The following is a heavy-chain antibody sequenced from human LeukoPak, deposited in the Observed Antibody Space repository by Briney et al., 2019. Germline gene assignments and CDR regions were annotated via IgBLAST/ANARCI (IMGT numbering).Heavy chain of an antibody. Sequence: PSETLSLTCTVSGGSISSSSYYWGWIRQPPGKGLEWIGSIYYSGSTYYNPSLKSRVTISVDTSKNQFSLKLSSVTAADTAVYYCARAYDSSGYIYYYYYMDVWGKGTTVTVSS. CDR1: GGSISSSSYY. CDR2: IYYSGST. D-gene: IGHD3-22*01. V-gene: IGHV4-39*01. CDR3: ARAYDSSGYIYYYYYMDV. J-gene: IGHJ6*03.